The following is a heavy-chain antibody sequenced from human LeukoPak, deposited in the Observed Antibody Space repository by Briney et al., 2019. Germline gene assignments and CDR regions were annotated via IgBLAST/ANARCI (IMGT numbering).Heavy chain of an antibody. V-gene: IGHV3-74*01. Sequence: GGSLRLSCAASGFTFTTSWMHWFRQAPGKGLVWVSRIESDGTSTTYADSVKGRFTISRDNAKNTLYLQMNSLRAEDTAVYYCARDSSGWSKNYWGQGTLVTVSS. CDR2: IESDGTST. CDR1: GFTFTTSW. D-gene: IGHD6-19*01. CDR3: ARDSSGWSKNY. J-gene: IGHJ4*02.